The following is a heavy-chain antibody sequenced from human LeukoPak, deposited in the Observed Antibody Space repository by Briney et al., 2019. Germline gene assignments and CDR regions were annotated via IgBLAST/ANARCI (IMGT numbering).Heavy chain of an antibody. CDR1: GFSFSIYW. D-gene: IGHD6-19*01. CDR2: IESNGGDK. Sequence: GGSLRLSCAASGFSFSIYWMSWIRQTPGKGLEYVANIESNGGDKYYVDSVKGRFTISRDNAKNSLYLQMNSLRAEDTAVYYCASAGQWLAFDSWGQGTLVAVSS. V-gene: IGHV3-7*01. CDR3: ASAGQWLAFDS. J-gene: IGHJ4*02.